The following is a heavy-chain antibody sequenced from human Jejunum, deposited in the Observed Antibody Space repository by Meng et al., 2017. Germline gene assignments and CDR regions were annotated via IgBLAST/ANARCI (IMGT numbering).Heavy chain of an antibody. D-gene: IGHD3-16*01. CDR2: INRDGSTT. Sequence: GESLKISCAASGFTFSSYWMHWVHQAPGKGLVWVSRINRDGSTTSYADSVKGRFTISRDNAKNTLYLQMNSLRAEDTAVYYCARDFGGSEDYWGQGTLVTVSS. CDR1: GFTFSSYW. V-gene: IGHV3-74*01. CDR3: ARDFGGSEDY. J-gene: IGHJ4*02.